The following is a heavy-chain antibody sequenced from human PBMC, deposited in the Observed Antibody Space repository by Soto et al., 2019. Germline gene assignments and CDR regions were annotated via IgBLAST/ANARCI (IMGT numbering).Heavy chain of an antibody. V-gene: IGHV1-69*13. CDR2: IIPIFGTA. CDR1: GGTLSSYG. CDR3: ASSNTYYYDSSGHRVDAFDI. Sequence: APSVQVSCTASGGTLSSYGISWVRQAPGQGLDWMGGIIPIFGTANYAQKFQGRVTITADESTSTAYMELSSLRSEDTAVYYCASSNTYYYDSSGHRVDAFDIWGQGTMVTVSS. D-gene: IGHD3-22*01. J-gene: IGHJ3*02.